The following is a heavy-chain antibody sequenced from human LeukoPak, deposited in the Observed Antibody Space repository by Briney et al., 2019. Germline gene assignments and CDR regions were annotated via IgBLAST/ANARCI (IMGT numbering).Heavy chain of an antibody. CDR2: IYYSGST. CDR1: GGSISSGDYY. D-gene: IGHD7-27*01. Sequence: PSQTLSLTCTVSGGSISSGDYYWSWIRQPPGKGLEWIGYIYYSGSTYYNPSLKSRVTISVDTSKNQFSLKQSSVTAADTAVYYCARERINWALDYWGQGTLVTVSS. CDR3: ARERINWALDY. V-gene: IGHV4-30-4*01. J-gene: IGHJ4*02.